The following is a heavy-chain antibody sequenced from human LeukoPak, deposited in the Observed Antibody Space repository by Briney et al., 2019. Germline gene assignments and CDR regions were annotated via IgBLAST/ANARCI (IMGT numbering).Heavy chain of an antibody. D-gene: IGHD3-16*01. CDR3: ATARASLTSFDY. J-gene: IGHJ4*02. CDR1: GYSFTSYW. Sequence: GESLRISCKGSGYSFTSYWISWVRQMPGEGLEWMGRIDPSDSYTNYSPSFQGHVTISADKSISTAYLQWSSLKASDTAMYYCATARASLTSFDYWGQGTLVTVSS. CDR2: IDPSDSYT. V-gene: IGHV5-10-1*01.